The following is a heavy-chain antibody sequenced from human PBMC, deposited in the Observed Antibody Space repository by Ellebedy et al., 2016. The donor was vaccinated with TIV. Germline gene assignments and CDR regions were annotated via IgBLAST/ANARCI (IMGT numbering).Heavy chain of an antibody. CDR1: GGSVSSGSYY. V-gene: IGHV4-61*01. D-gene: IGHD3-10*01. CDR2: IYYSGST. CDR3: ARHDGGSGRVGYYFDY. J-gene: IGHJ4*02. Sequence: SETLSLXXTVSGGSVSSGSYYWSWIRQPPGKGLEWIGYIYYSGSTNYNPSLKSRVTISVDTSKNQFSLKLSSVTAADTAVYYCARHDGGSGRVGYYFDYWGQGTLVTVSS.